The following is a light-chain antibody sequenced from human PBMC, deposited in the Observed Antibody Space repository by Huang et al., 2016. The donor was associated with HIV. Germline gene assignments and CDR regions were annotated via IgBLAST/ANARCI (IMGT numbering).Light chain of an antibody. CDR1: QSISNY. CDR3: QQSYSTPLT. J-gene: IGKJ4*01. V-gene: IGKV1-39*01. CDR2: AAS. Sequence: DIQMTQSPSSLSASVGDRVTITCRASQSISNYLHWSQEKPGKAPNLLIYAASSLQSGVPSRFSGSGSGTDFTLTISSLQPEDSATYYCQQSYSTPLTFGGGTKVEIK.